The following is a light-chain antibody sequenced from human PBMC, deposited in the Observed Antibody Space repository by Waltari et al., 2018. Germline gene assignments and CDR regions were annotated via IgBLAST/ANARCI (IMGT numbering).Light chain of an antibody. CDR1: QSISSW. Sequence: DIQMTQSPSTLSASVGDRVSITCRASQSISSWLACYQQKSGKAPKLLISKSSSLEYGVPSRFSGSCSGTEFTLTITNLQPDDFATYYCQHYNNYPVAFGPGTKLEIK. CDR2: KSS. V-gene: IGKV1-5*03. CDR3: QHYNNYPVA. J-gene: IGKJ2*01.